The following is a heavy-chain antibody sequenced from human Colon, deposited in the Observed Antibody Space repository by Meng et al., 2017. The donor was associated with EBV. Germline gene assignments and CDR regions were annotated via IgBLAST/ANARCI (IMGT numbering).Heavy chain of an antibody. V-gene: IGHV3-23*01. CDR3: VARSHPQDVDY. CDR2: ITASSGST. CDR1: GLTLSHYD. Sequence: DVELLGSGGHLVQPGESLGLCCVASGLTLSHYDVSWVRQAPGKGLEWLSVITASSGSTFYAESAKGRFTISRDSSKTTVYLQMKSPRGEDTAVYYCVARSHPQDVDYWGQGTLVTVSS. J-gene: IGHJ4*02.